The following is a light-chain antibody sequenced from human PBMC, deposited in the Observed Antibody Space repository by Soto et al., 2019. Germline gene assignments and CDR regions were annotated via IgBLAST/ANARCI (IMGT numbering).Light chain of an antibody. CDR1: QGIGKD. V-gene: IGKV1-6*01. J-gene: IGKJ1*01. Sequence: IEMTQSPSSLSASVGDTVTITCRASQGIGKDLAWFQQRPGKAPKLLLYGASGLQNGVTSRFSGSGSGTDFTLTISGLQPEDFATYFCLQDFNYPWTFGQGTKVDIK. CDR3: LQDFNYPWT. CDR2: GAS.